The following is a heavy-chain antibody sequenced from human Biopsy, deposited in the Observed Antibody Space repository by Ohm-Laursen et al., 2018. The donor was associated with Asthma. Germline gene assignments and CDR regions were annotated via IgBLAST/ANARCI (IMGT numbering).Heavy chain of an antibody. Sequence: SSVKVSCKASGGAFSSNSINWVRQAPGQGLEWMGRIIPIFGPTNYAQKFQGRVTISADDSTSTAYMELSSLSSEDTALYYCARGPEYVRSSGALDYWGQGTLVTVSS. V-gene: IGHV1-69*15. J-gene: IGHJ4*02. D-gene: IGHD2-2*01. CDR2: IIPIFGPT. CDR3: ARGPEYVRSSGALDY. CDR1: GGAFSSNS.